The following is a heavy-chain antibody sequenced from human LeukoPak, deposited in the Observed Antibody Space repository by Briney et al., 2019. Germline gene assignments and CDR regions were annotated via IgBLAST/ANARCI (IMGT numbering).Heavy chain of an antibody. V-gene: IGHV1-18*01. CDR3: AGCHCTNGVCYGECEYFQH. CDR1: GYTFTSYG. D-gene: IGHD2-8*01. CDR2: ISAYNGKT. J-gene: IGHJ1*01. Sequence: PGASVKVSCKASGYTFTSYGITWVRQAPGQGLEWMGWISAYNGKTNYAQKFQGRVTLTTDTSTSTACMELRSLKSDDTAVYYCAGCHCTNGVCYGECEYFQHWGQGTLVTVSS.